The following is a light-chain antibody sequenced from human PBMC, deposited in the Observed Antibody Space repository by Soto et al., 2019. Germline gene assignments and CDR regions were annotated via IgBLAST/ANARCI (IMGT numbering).Light chain of an antibody. Sequence: EIVMTQSPATLSVSPGERATLSCRASQSVSSNLAWYQQKPGQAPRLLIYGASTRATGIPARFSGSGSGTEFTLTISSLQSEDSAFYYCQHYNNWPITFGQGTRLEIK. V-gene: IGKV3-15*01. CDR3: QHYNNWPIT. CDR1: QSVSSN. CDR2: GAS. J-gene: IGKJ5*01.